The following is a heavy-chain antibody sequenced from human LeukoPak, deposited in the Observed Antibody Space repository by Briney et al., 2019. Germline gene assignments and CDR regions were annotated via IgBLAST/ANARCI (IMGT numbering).Heavy chain of an antibody. D-gene: IGHD2-15*01. CDR1: GGTFSSYA. J-gene: IGHJ3*02. CDR3: ARYYCSGGSCYPYDAFDI. CDR2: IIPIFGTA. V-gene: IGHV1-69*05. Sequence: SVKVSCKASGGTFSSYAISWVRQAPGQGLEWMGRIIPIFGTANYAQKFQGRVTITTDESTSTAYMELSSLRSEDTVVYYCARYYCSGGSCYPYDAFDIWGQGTMVTVSS.